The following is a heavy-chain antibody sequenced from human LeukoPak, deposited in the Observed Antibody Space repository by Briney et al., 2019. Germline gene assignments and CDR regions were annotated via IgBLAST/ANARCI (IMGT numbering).Heavy chain of an antibody. V-gene: IGHV3-30*02. CDR2: IRYDGSHK. J-gene: IGHJ6*03. CDR3: AKGGSGPRSGYNYMDV. Sequence: TGGSLRLSCAASGFTFSSYGMHWVRQAPGKGLEWVAFIRYDGSHKYYADSVKGRFTISRDNSKNTLCLQMNSLRAEDTAVYHCAKGGSGPRSGYNYMDVWGKGTTVTISS. CDR1: GFTFSSYG. D-gene: IGHD3-10*01.